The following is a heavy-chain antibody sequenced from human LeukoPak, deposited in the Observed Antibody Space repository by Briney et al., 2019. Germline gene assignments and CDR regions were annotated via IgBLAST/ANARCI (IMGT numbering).Heavy chain of an antibody. CDR1: GFTFSSYA. V-gene: IGHV3-23*01. CDR2: ISGSGGST. Sequence: PGGSLRLSCAASGFTFSSYAMSWVRQAPGKGLEWVSGISGSGGSTYYADSVKGRFTISRDNSKNTLYLQMNSLRAEDTAVYYCANPAYCSGGSCYSIGYFDYWGQGTLVTVSS. D-gene: IGHD2-15*01. CDR3: ANPAYCSGGSCYSIGYFDY. J-gene: IGHJ4*02.